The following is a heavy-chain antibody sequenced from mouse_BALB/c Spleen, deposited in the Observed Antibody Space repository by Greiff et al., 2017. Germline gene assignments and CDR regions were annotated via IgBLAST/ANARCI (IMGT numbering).Heavy chain of an antibody. V-gene: IGHV5-17*02. CDR3: ARGTSSSYWYFDV. CDR2: ISSGSSTI. CDR1: GFTFSSFG. D-gene: IGHD1-2*01. J-gene: IGHJ1*01. Sequence: EVHLVESGGGLVQPGGSRKLSCAASGFTFSSFGMHWVRQAPEKGLEWVAYISSGSSTIYYADTVKGRFTISRDNPKNTLFLQMTSLRSEDTAMYYCARGTSSSYWYFDVWGAGTTVTVSS.